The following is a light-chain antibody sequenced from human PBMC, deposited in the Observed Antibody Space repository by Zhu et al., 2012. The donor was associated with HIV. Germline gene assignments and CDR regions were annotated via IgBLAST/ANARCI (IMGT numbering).Light chain of an antibody. CDR2: GAS. CDR1: QGITNY. CDR3: QNHNSVPYT. V-gene: IGKV1-27*01. J-gene: IGKJ2*01. Sequence: DIQMTQSPSSLSVSVGDRVTITCRASQGITNYLAWYQQRPGQPPRFLMYGASTLQAGVPSRFSGSGSGTDFTLTISSLQPEDVATYFCQNHNSVPYTFGQGTNLGI.